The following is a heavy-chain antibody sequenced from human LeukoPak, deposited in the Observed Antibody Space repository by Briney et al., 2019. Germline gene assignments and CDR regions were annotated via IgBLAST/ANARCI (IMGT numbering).Heavy chain of an antibody. J-gene: IGHJ4*02. V-gene: IGHV3-11*04. Sequence: GGSLRLSCVASGFTYSSYAMSWIRQAPGKGLEWVSYISSSGSTIYYADSVKGRFTISRDNAKNSLYLQMNSLRAEDTAVYYCARGGGGYDWYYFDYWGQGTLVTVSS. D-gene: IGHD5-12*01. CDR1: GFTYSSYA. CDR2: ISSSGSTI. CDR3: ARGGGGYDWYYFDY.